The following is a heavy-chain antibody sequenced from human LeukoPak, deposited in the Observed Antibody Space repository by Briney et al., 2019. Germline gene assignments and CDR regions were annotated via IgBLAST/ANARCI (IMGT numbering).Heavy chain of an antibody. V-gene: IGHV1-18*01. CDR1: GYTFTSYA. D-gene: IGHD3-22*01. CDR3: ARDYYDTSGYFYGSNY. J-gene: IGHJ4*02. CDR2: ISVYSGNT. Sequence: ASVKVSCKASGYTFTSYAITWVRQAPGQGLEWMGWISVYSGNTHYAQKVQGRVTMTTDTSTTTAYVELRSLRSDDTAVYYCARDYYDTSGYFYGSNYWGQGTLVTVSS.